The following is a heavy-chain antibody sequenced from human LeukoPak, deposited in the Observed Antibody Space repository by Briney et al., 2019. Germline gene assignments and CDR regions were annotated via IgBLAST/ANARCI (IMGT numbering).Heavy chain of an antibody. J-gene: IGHJ4*02. Sequence: GGSLRLSCVASGFIVGNHYMSWVRQAPGKGLEWVSVSYSGGTTYYADSVKGRFTISRDNSKNTLYLQMNSLRAEDTAVYYCAKDFDYWGQGTLVTVSS. CDR1: GFIVGNHY. CDR3: AKDFDY. CDR2: SYSGGTT. V-gene: IGHV3-53*01.